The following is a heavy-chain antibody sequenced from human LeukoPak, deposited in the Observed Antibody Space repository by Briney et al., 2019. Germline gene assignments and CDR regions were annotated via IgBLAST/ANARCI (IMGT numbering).Heavy chain of an antibody. J-gene: IGHJ4*02. CDR3: ARVPESYGDYGGIVDY. Sequence: SQTLSLTCTVSGGSISSGSYYWSWIRQPAGKGLEWIGRIYTSGSTNYNPSLKSRVTISVDTSKNQFSLKLSSVTAADTAVYYCARVPESYGDYGGIVDYWGQGTLVTVSS. CDR2: IYTSGST. V-gene: IGHV4-61*02. D-gene: IGHD4-17*01. CDR1: GGSISSGSYY.